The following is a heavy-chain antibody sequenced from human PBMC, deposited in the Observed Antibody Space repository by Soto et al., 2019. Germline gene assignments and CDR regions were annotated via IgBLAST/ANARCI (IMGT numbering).Heavy chain of an antibody. CDR1: GFTFSNAW. Sequence: PGGSLRLSCAASGFTFSNAWMSWVRQAPGKGLEWVGRIKSKTDGGTTDYAAPVKGRFTISRDDSKNTLYLQMNSLKTADTAVYYSTTEYSGIYGMDVWGQGTTVTVSS. CDR3: TTEYSGIYGMDV. D-gene: IGHD6-13*01. CDR2: IKSKTDGGTT. J-gene: IGHJ6*02. V-gene: IGHV3-15*01.